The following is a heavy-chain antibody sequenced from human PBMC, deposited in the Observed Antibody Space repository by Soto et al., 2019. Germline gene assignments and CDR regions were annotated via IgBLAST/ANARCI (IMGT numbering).Heavy chain of an antibody. D-gene: IGHD1-26*01. J-gene: IGHJ6*02. CDR1: GGSISSSNW. CDR2: IYHSGST. Sequence: QVQLQESGPGLVKPSGTLSLTCAVSGGSISSSNWWSWVRQPPGKGLEWIGEIYHSGSTNYNPSLKSGVTISVDKSKNPFSLKLSSVTAADTAVYYCARVSASYYYGMDVWGQGTTVTVSS. V-gene: IGHV4-4*02. CDR3: ARVSASYYYGMDV.